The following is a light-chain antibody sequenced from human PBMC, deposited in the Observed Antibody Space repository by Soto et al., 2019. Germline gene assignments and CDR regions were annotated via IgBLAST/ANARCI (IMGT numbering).Light chain of an antibody. Sequence: QSALTQPASVSGSPGQSITISCTGTVSDVGGYDSVSWYQQHPGRAPKLIIYGVNNRPSGVSNRFSASKSADTASVTISGLQAEDEANYYCCSYTTSTTYVFGTGTKLTVL. CDR2: GVN. J-gene: IGLJ1*01. CDR1: VSDVGGYDS. CDR3: CSYTTSTTYV. V-gene: IGLV2-14*03.